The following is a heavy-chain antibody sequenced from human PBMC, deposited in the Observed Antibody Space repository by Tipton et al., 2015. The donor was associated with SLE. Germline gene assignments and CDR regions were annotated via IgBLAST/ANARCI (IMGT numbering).Heavy chain of an antibody. D-gene: IGHD6-6*01. CDR2: IYTSGST. CDR3: ARHGLNSKAADP. CDR1: GGSISSGSYY. V-gene: IGHV4-61*09. Sequence: TLSLTCTVSGGSISSGSYYWSWIRQPAGKGLEWIGHIYTSGSTNYNPSLKSRVTMSVDTSKNQFSLKLSTVTAADTAVYYCARHGLNSKAADPWGQGTLVTVSS. J-gene: IGHJ5*02.